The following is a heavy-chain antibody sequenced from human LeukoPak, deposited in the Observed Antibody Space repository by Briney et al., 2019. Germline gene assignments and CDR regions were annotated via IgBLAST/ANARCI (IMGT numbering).Heavy chain of an antibody. CDR2: INPNSGGT. D-gene: IGHD6-13*01. CDR1: GYTFTGYY. CDR3: AKSSLAADDAFDI. Sequence: ASVKVSCKASGYTFTGYYMHWVRQAPGQGLEWMGWINPNSGGTNYAQKFQGRVTMTRDTSISTAYMELSRLRSDDMALYYCAKSSLAADDAFDIWGQGTMVTVSS. V-gene: IGHV1-2*02. J-gene: IGHJ3*02.